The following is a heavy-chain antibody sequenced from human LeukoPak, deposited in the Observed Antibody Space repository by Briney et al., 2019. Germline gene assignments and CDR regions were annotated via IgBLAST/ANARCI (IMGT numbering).Heavy chain of an antibody. Sequence: PGGSLRLSCAASGFTFSSYAMSWVRQAPGKGLEWVSAISGSGGSTYYADSVKGQFTISRDNSKNTLYLQMNSLRAEDTAVYYCAKDSRIAVAGTFDYWGQGTLVTVSS. D-gene: IGHD6-19*01. CDR3: AKDSRIAVAGTFDY. CDR1: GFTFSSYA. J-gene: IGHJ4*02. CDR2: ISGSGGST. V-gene: IGHV3-23*01.